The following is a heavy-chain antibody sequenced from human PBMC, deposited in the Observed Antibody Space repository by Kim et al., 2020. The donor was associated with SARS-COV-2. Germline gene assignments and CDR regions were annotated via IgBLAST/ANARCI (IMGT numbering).Heavy chain of an antibody. D-gene: IGHD3-22*01. V-gene: IGHV4-34*01. CDR3: ARTERGYYYDSSGYSD. Sequence: SLKSRGTISVDTSKNQFSLKLSAVTAADTAVYYCARTERGYYYDSSGYSDWGQGTLVTVSS. J-gene: IGHJ4*02.